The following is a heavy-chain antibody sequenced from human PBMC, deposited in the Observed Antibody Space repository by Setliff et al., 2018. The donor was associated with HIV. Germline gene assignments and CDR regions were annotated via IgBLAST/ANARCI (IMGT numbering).Heavy chain of an antibody. CDR2: VFYSGGA. V-gene: IGHV4-59*01. J-gene: IGHJ6*03. CDR1: GGSLSSYY. Sequence: SETLSLTCTVSGGSLSSYYWSWIRQPPGKGLEWIGIVFYSGGANYNPSLQSRITMSVDKSKNQFSLKLSSVTAADTAVYYCARLGDNSGYYYYYYMDVWGKGTTVTVSS. D-gene: IGHD6-19*01. CDR3: ARLGDNSGYYYYYYMDV.